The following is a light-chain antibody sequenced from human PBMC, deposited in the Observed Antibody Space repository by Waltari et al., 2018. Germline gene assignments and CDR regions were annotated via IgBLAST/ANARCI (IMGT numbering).Light chain of an antibody. CDR3: CSYAGADSLL. J-gene: IGLJ3*02. CDR2: DVT. Sequence: QSALTQPPSASGSLGQSVTISCTGTNNDVGAYQYVSWYQQYPGKAPKRLIYDVTKRPSGVSDRFSGSKSGRTASLTVSGLQPEDEAIYSCCSYAGADSLLFGGGTKLTVL. CDR1: NNDVGAYQY. V-gene: IGLV2-8*01.